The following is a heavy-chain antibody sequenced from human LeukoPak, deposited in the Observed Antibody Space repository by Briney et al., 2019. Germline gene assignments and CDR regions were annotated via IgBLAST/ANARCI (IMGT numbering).Heavy chain of an antibody. J-gene: IGHJ4*02. CDR3: VRHGVWFGGTGH. CDR1: GVSINNNKYS. Sequence: SETLSLTCTVSGVSINNNKYSSWIRQPPGEGLEYVGNIHYSGSRNYNLSLKSRVTISVDTSKNLFSLNLSSVTAADTAVYYCVRHGVWFGGTGHWGQGTLVTVSS. D-gene: IGHD3-10*01. V-gene: IGHV4-39*01. CDR2: IHYSGSR.